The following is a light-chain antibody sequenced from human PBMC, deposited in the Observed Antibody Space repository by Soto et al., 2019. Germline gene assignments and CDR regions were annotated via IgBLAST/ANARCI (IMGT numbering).Light chain of an antibody. J-gene: IGLJ1*01. CDR3: SSYAGSNNYV. V-gene: IGLV2-8*01. CDR2: EVS. Sequence: QSVLAQPPSASGSPGQSVTISCTGTSGVVGGYNYVSWYQQHPGKAPKLMIFEVSERPSGVPDRFSASKSGNTASLTVSGLQAEDEADYYCSSYAGSNNYVFGTGTKVTVL. CDR1: SGVVGGYNY.